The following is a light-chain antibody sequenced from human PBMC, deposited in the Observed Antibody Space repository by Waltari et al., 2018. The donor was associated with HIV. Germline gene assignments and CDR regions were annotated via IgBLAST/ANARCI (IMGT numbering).Light chain of an antibody. Sequence: IQMTLSPSSLSASVGDTVTITCGASQDIDYHLPCYQQKPGKLPSPLIYAASILQSGVASRFSGRGSGRDFSLTISSLQPEDVATYYCQRYDSAPRTFGGGTQGEIK. CDR3: QRYDSAPRT. V-gene: IGKV1-27*01. CDR2: AAS. J-gene: IGKJ4*01. CDR1: QDIDYH.